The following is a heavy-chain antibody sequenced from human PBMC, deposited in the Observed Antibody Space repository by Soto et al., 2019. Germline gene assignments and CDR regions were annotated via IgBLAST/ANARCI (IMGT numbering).Heavy chain of an antibody. D-gene: IGHD1-26*01. CDR2: IIPIFGTA. V-gene: IGHV1-69*01. CDR1: GGTFSSYA. CDR3: ATGDDIKSGSYSRYYGMDV. J-gene: IGHJ6*02. Sequence: PGPQVKVSCKASGGTFSSYAISWVRQAPGQGLEWMGGIIPIFGTANYAQKFQGRVTITADESTSTAYMELSSLRSEDTAVYYCATGDDIKSGSYSRYYGMDVWGQGTTVTVSS.